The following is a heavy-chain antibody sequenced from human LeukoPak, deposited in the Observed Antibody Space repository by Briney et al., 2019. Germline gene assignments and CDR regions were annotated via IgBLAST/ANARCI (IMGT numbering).Heavy chain of an antibody. D-gene: IGHD6-19*01. V-gene: IGHV1-18*01. CDR3: ARDFTRGSYSSGWSSSPFDY. CDR1: GYTFTSYG. Sequence: ASVKVSCKASGYTFTSYGISWVRQAPGQGLEWMGWISAYNGNTNYAQKLQGRVTMTTDTSTSTAYMKLRSLRSDDTAVYYCARDFTRGSYSSGWSSSPFDYWGQGTLVTVSS. J-gene: IGHJ4*02. CDR2: ISAYNGNT.